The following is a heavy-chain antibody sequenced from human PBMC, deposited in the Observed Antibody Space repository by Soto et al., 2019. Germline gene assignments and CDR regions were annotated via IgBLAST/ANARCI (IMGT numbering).Heavy chain of an antibody. CDR1: GYSFTSYW. CDR2: IDPSDSYT. V-gene: IGHV5-10-1*01. Sequence: PGESLKISCKGSGYSFTSYWISWVRQMPGKGLEWMGRIDPSDSYTNYSPSFQGHVTISAAKSIITAYRQWSSLKASDTAMYYCARRTQELVLDYYYGEDVWGQGTTVTVSS. D-gene: IGHD6-13*01. J-gene: IGHJ6*02. CDR3: ARRTQELVLDYYYGEDV.